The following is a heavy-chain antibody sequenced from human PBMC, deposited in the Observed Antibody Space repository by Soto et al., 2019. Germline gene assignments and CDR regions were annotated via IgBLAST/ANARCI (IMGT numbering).Heavy chain of an antibody. J-gene: IGHJ4*02. CDR2: IYSGGNT. D-gene: IGHD6-19*01. Sequence: GGSLRLSCAVSGFSVRDYYMSWVRQAPGKGLEWVALIYSGGNTYYADSVKGRFTISKDTSRNTVSLQMNSLRGEDTALYFCARPPFYSDGWDDYWGQGTQVTVSS. V-gene: IGHV3-53*01. CDR3: ARPPFYSDGWDDY. CDR1: GFSVRDYY.